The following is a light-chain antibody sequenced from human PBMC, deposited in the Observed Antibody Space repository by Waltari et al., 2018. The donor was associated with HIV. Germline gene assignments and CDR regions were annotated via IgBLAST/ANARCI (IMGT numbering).Light chain of an antibody. V-gene: IGLV2-11*01. CDR3: CSYAGSSTFL. CDR2: DLS. CDR1: SSDVGGYNY. Sequence: QSALTQPRSVSGSPGPSVTISRTGTSSDVGGYNYVSWYQQHPGKAPKLMIYDLSKRPSGVPDRFSGSKSGNTASLTISGLQAEDEADYYCCSYAGSSTFLFGTGTKVTVL. J-gene: IGLJ1*01.